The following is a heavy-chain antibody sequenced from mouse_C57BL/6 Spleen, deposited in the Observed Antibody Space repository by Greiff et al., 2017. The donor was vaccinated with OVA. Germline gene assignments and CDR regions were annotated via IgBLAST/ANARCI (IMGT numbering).Heavy chain of an antibody. D-gene: IGHD4-1*01. V-gene: IGHV7-3*01. CDR1: GFTFTDYY. J-gene: IGHJ1*03. Sequence: EVQRVESGGGLVQPGGSLSLSCAASGFTFTDYYMSWVRQPPGKALEWLGFIRNKANGYTTEYSASVKGRFTISRDNSQSILYLQMNALRAEDSATYYCARAWAYWDFDVWGTGTTVTVAS. CDR2: IRNKANGYTT. CDR3: ARAWAYWDFDV.